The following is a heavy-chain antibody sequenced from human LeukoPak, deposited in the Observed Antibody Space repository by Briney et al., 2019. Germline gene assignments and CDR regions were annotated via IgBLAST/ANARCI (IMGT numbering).Heavy chain of an antibody. CDR1: GFTFNTYA. CDR2: ISYSGGST. Sequence: PGTSLRLSCAASGFTFNTYAMSWVRQAPGKGLEWVSSISYSGGSTYYADSVKGRFTISRDNSMNTLYLQMSSLRAEDTALYYCARHYSGGVFDIWSQGTMVTVSS. CDR3: ARHYSGGVFDI. D-gene: IGHD2-8*02. V-gene: IGHV3-23*01. J-gene: IGHJ3*02.